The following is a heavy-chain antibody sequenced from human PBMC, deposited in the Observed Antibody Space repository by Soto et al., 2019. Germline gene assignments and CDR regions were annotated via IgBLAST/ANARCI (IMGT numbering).Heavy chain of an antibody. CDR2: MNPNSGNT. CDR3: AREVVGATRLPPEY. D-gene: IGHD2-15*01. V-gene: IGHV1-8*01. Sequence: ASVKVSCKASGYTFTSYDINWVRQATGQVLEWMGWMNPNSGNTGYAQKFQGRVTMTRNTSISTAYMELSSLRSEDTAVYYCAREVVGATRLPPEYWGQGTMVTVSS. J-gene: IGHJ4*02. CDR1: GYTFTSYD.